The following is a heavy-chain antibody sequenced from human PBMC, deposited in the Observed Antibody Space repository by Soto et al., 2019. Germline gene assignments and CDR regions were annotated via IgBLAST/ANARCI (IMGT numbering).Heavy chain of an antibody. J-gene: IGHJ4*02. Sequence: PSETLSLTCGVSGGSISSGGYSWSWIRQPPGKGLEWIGYIYHSGSTYYNPSLKSRVTISVDRSKNQFSLKLSSVTAADTAVYYCARDFGAFDYWGQGTLVTVSS. CDR3: ARDFGAFDY. D-gene: IGHD3-10*01. CDR1: GGSISSGGYS. CDR2: IYHSGST. V-gene: IGHV4-30-2*01.